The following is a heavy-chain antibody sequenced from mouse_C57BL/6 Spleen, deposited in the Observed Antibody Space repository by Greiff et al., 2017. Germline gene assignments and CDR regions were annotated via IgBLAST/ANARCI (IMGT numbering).Heavy chain of an antibody. CDR1: GFNIKDYY. Sequence: VHVKQSGAELVKPGASVKLSCTASGFNIKDYYMHWVKQRPEQGLEWIGRIDPEDGETKYAPKFQGKATITAAPSSNTAYLQLSSLTSEDTAVYYCARRGWLARDYYAMDYWGQGTSVTVSS. CDR3: ARRGWLARDYYAMDY. J-gene: IGHJ4*01. V-gene: IGHV14-2*01. CDR2: IDPEDGET. D-gene: IGHD1-1*02.